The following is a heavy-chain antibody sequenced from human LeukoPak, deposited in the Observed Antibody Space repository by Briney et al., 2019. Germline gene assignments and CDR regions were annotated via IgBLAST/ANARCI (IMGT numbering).Heavy chain of an antibody. V-gene: IGHV3-9*01. J-gene: IGHJ6*02. Sequence: PGRSLRLSCAASGFTFDDYAMHWVRQAPGKGLEWVSGISWNSGSIGYADSVKGRFTISRDNAKNSLYLQMNSLRAEDTAVYYCARGSSSGSYYYGMDVWGQGTTVTVSS. CDR3: ARGSSSGSYYYGMDV. CDR1: GFTFDDYA. D-gene: IGHD3-10*01. CDR2: ISWNSGSI.